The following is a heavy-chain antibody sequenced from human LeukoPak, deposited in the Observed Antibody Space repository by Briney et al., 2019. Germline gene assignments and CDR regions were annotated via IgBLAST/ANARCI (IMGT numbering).Heavy chain of an antibody. V-gene: IGHV3-23*01. CDR2: ISGSGDST. D-gene: IGHD5-18*01. CDR3: AKQRGYTYGYPFDS. Sequence: GGSLRLSCAASGFTFSSYAMNWVRQAPGKGLEWVSTISGSGDSTYYADSVKGRFTISRDNSESTLYVHMSSLRAEDTAVCYCAKQRGYTYGYPFDSWGQGTLVTVSS. J-gene: IGHJ4*02. CDR1: GFTFSSYA.